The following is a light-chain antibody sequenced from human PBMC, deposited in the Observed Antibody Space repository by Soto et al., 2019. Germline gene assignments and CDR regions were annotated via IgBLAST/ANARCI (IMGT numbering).Light chain of an antibody. J-gene: IGKJ1*01. V-gene: IGKV3-15*01. CDR2: GAS. Sequence: EIVMTQSPATLSVSPGERATLSCRASQSVSSYLAWYQQKPGQAPRLLIYGASTRATGIPARFSGSGSGTEFTLTISSLQSEDFAVYYCQQYNNWPSGTFGQGTKVEIK. CDR1: QSVSSY. CDR3: QQYNNWPSGT.